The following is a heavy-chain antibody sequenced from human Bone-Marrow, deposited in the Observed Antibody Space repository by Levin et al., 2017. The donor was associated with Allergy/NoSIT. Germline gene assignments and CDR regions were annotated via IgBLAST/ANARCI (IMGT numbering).Heavy chain of an antibody. CDR2: ISYDGSKE. CDR3: AKNWDDVVDLPPFDY. V-gene: IGHV3-30*18. CDR1: GFTFSRYG. Sequence: PGGSLRLSCGGSGFTFSRYGIHWVRQAPGKGLEWLALISYDGSKEDYLDSVKGRFTISRDNSKNTVFLQMNKLTPEDTAVYYCAKNWDDVVDLPPFDYWGQGTLVTVSS. J-gene: IGHJ4*02. D-gene: IGHD2-15*01.